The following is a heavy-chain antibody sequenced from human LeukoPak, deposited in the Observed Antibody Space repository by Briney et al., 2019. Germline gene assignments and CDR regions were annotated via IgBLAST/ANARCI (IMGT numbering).Heavy chain of an antibody. V-gene: IGHV3-30-3*01. CDR2: ISYDGSNK. CDR1: GFTFSSYA. J-gene: IGHJ4*02. CDR3: ARDAGYYDSSGYYYY. Sequence: PGGSLRLSCAASGFTFSSYAMHWVRQAPGKGLEWVAVISYDGSNKYYADSVKGRFTISRDNSKNTLYLQMNSLRAEDTAVYYCARDAGYYDSSGYYYYWGQGTLVTVSS. D-gene: IGHD3-22*01.